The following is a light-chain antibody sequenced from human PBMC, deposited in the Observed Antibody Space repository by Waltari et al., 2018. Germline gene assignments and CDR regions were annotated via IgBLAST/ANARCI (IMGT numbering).Light chain of an antibody. CDR2: HAS. J-gene: IGKJ1*01. Sequence: EILLTQSPGTLSLAPGERAALSCRASQGVGKYLAWYQQRPGQAPRLLLYHASIRATGIPDRFSGSGFGTDFSLTISRLEPEDFAVYYCQKYDFLPATFDQGTTVEIK. V-gene: IGKV3-20*01. CDR3: QKYDFLPAT. CDR1: QGVGKY.